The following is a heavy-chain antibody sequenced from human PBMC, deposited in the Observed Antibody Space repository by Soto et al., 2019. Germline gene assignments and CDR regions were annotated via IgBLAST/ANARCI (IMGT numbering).Heavy chain of an antibody. Sequence: TLSLTCAVSGGSISXGDYYWSWIRQPPGKGLEWIGYIYYSGSTYYNPSLKSRVTISVDTSKNQFSLKLSSVTAADTAVYYCASGRDGYNVGNDYWGQGTLVTVSS. D-gene: IGHD5-12*01. CDR2: IYYSGST. CDR3: ASGRDGYNVGNDY. CDR1: GGSISXGDYY. V-gene: IGHV4-30-4*01. J-gene: IGHJ4*02.